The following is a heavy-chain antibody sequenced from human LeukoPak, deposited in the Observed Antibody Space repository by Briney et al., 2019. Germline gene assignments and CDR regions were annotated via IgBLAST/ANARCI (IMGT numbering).Heavy chain of an antibody. CDR2: IYYSGST. CDR1: GGSISSYY. CDR3: ARESGYSYGSGSSPHGYYYYYGMDV. Sequence: PSETLPLTCTVSGGSISSYYWSWIRQPPGKGLGWIGYIYYSGSTNYNPSLKSRVTISVDTSKNQFSLKLSSVTAADTAVYYCARESGYSYGSGSSPHGYYYYYGMDVWGQGTTVTVSS. D-gene: IGHD3-10*01. V-gene: IGHV4-59*01. J-gene: IGHJ6*02.